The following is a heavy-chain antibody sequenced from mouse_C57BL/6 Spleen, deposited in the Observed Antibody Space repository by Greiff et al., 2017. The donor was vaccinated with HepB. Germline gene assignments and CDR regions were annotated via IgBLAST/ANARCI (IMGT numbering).Heavy chain of an antibody. Sequence: VQLQQSGPELVKPGASVKISCKASGYAFSSSWMNWVKQRPGKGLEWIGRIYPGDGDTNDNGKFKGKATLTADKSSSTAYMQLSSLTSEDSAVYFCARGGDYDHYFDYWGQGTTLTVSS. CDR3: ARGGDYDHYFDY. D-gene: IGHD2-4*01. CDR1: GYAFSSSW. V-gene: IGHV1-82*01. CDR2: IYPGDGDT. J-gene: IGHJ2*01.